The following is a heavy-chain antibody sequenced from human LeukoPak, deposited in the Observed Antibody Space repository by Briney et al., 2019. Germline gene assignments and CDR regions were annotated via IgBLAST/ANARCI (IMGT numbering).Heavy chain of an antibody. CDR3: AREDNYYDSSESDP. V-gene: IGHV4-4*02. D-gene: IGHD3-22*01. CDR2: IYHSGST. CDR1: GGSISSSNW. Sequence: SGTLSLTCAVSGGSISSSNWWSWVRQPPGKGLEWIGEIYHSGSTNYNPSLKSRVTMSVDKSKNQFSLKLSSVTAADTAVYYCAREDNYYDSSESDPWGQGTLVTVSS. J-gene: IGHJ5*02.